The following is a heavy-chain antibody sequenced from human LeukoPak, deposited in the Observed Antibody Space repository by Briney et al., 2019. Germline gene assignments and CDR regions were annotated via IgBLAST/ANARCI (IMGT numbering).Heavy chain of an antibody. CDR1: GFTFSSYA. CDR3: AKDRTYYYGSGSSAMFDY. CDR2: ISGSGGST. D-gene: IGHD3-10*01. V-gene: IGHV3-23*01. J-gene: IGHJ4*02. Sequence: GGSLRLSCAASGFTFSSYAMSWVRQAPGKGLEWVSAISGSGGSTYYADSVKGRFTISRDNSKNTLYLQMNSLRAEDTAVYYCAKDRTYYYGSGSSAMFDYWGQGTLVTVSS.